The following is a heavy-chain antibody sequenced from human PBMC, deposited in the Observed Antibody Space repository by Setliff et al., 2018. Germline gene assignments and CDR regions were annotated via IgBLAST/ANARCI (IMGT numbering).Heavy chain of an antibody. CDR2: INPHSGGT. V-gene: IGHV1-2*02. CDR3: ARAWYDNSGYYYENYYYFMDV. CDR1: GYSFTDYY. J-gene: IGHJ6*03. D-gene: IGHD3-22*01. Sequence: ASVKVSCKASGYSFTDYYIHWVRQAPGRGLEWVGWINPHSGGTTFARKFQGRVTMTRDTSISTAHMELSSLRSDDTAVYYCARAWYDNSGYYYENYYYFMDVWGKGTTVTVSS.